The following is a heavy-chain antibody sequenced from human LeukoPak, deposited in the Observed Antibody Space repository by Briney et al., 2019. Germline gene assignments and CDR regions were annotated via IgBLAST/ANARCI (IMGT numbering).Heavy chain of an antibody. D-gene: IGHD4-11*01. CDR1: GFTFSSYS. Sequence: GGSLRLSCAASGFTFSSYSMNWVRQAPGKGLEWVSSISSSSSYIYYADSVKGRFTISRDNAKNSLYLQMNSLRAEDTAVYYCASKPKYTVNPVDVWGKGTTVTVSS. J-gene: IGHJ6*04. CDR2: ISSSSSYI. CDR3: ASKPKYTVNPVDV. V-gene: IGHV3-21*01.